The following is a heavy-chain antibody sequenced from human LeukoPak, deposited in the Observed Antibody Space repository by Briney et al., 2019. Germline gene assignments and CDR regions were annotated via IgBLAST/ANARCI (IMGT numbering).Heavy chain of an antibody. Sequence: GGSLRLSCAASGFTVSSNYMSWVRQAPGKGLEWVSVIYSGGSTYHTDSVKGRFTISRDNSKNTLYLQMNSLRAEDTAIYYCAKETLGYCSGGSCQGLNYWGQGTLVTVSS. J-gene: IGHJ4*02. V-gene: IGHV3-66*02. CDR1: GFTVSSNY. D-gene: IGHD2-15*01. CDR2: IYSGGST. CDR3: AKETLGYCSGGSCQGLNY.